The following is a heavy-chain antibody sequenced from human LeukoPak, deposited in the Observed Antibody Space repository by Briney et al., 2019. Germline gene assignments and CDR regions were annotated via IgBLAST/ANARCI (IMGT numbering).Heavy chain of an antibody. CDR3: ARAYSSSRLYYYYYGMDV. D-gene: IGHD6-13*01. V-gene: IGHV1-8*01. CDR1: GYTFTSYD. J-gene: IGHJ6*02. CDR2: MNPNSGNT. Sequence: ASVKVSCKASGYTFTSYDINWVRQATGQGLEWMGWMNPNSGNTGYAQKFQGRVTMIRNTSISTAYMELSSLRSEDTAVYYCARAYSSSRLYYYYYGMDVWGQGTTVTVSS.